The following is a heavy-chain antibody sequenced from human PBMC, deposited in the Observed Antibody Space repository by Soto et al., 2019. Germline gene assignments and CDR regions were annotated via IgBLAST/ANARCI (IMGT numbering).Heavy chain of an antibody. J-gene: IGHJ4*02. D-gene: IGHD2-15*01. V-gene: IGHV1-3*01. CDR1: GYTFTSYG. Sequence: WASVKVSCKASGYTFTSYGISWVRQAPGQRLEWMGWINAGNGNTKYSQKFQGRVTVTKDTSASTAYMELSSLRSEDTAVYYCARDLGGWPDYWGQGTLVTVSS. CDR3: ARDLGGWPDY. CDR2: INAGNGNT.